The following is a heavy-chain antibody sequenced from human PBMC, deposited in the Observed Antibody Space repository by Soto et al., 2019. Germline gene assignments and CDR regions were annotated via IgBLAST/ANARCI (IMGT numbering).Heavy chain of an antibody. J-gene: IGHJ5*02. Sequence: PSATLSLTCTVSGGSISSYYWSWIRQPPGKGLEWIGYIYYSGSTNYNPSLKSRVTISVDTSKNQFSLKLSSVTAADTAVYYCARSPAKMYNWFDPWGQGTLVTVSS. CDR2: IYYSGST. CDR1: GGSISSYY. V-gene: IGHV4-59*01. CDR3: ARSPAKMYNWFDP. D-gene: IGHD5-12*01.